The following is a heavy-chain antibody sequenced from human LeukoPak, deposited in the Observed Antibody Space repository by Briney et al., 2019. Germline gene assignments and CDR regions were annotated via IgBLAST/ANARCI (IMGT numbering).Heavy chain of an antibody. CDR2: IYYSGST. J-gene: IGHJ6*02. CDR3: ARDLSTGDYEDGMDV. Sequence: SETLSLTCTVSGGSISSGDYYWSWIRQPPGTGLEWIGYIYYSGSTYYNPSLKSRVTISVDTPKNQFSLKLSSVTAADTAVYYCARDLSTGDYEDGMDVWGQGTTVTVSS. D-gene: IGHD4-17*01. CDR1: GGSISSGDYY. V-gene: IGHV4-30-4*01.